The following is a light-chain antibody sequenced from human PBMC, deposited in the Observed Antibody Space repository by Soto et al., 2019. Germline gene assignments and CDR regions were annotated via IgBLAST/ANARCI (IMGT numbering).Light chain of an antibody. Sequence: NFMLTQPHSVSESPGKTVTISCTRSRGSIASNYVRWYQQRPGSSPTTVIYEDNQRPSGVPDRFSGSIDSSSNSASLTISGLKTEDEADYYCQSYDSSNVVFGGGTKLTFL. CDR3: QSYDSSNVV. V-gene: IGLV6-57*01. CDR1: RGSIASNY. J-gene: IGLJ2*01. CDR2: EDN.